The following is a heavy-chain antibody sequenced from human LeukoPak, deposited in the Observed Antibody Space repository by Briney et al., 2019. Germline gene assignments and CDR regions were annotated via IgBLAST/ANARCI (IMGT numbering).Heavy chain of an antibody. CDR1: GFTFSSHA. D-gene: IGHD4-17*01. CDR2: ISISGDTT. J-gene: IGHJ4*02. Sequence: GGSLRLSCGASGFTFSSHAMTWVRRAPGKGLEWVSAISISGDTTYYADAVKGRFTISRDNSKNTVYLQMNSLRAEDTAVYYCANEIRPNDYWGQGTLVTVSS. CDR3: ANEIRPNDY. V-gene: IGHV3-23*01.